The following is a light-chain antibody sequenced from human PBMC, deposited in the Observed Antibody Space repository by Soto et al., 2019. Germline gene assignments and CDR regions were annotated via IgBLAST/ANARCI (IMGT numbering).Light chain of an antibody. V-gene: IGKV2-30*01. CDR3: MQYSHWPHT. Sequence: DAVLTQSPRSLPVTLGQPASISCRSSQSLVNSDGSTYLNWFQQRPGQSPRRLIYDVSKRDSGVPDRFSGSVSGTDFTLRISRVEAEDVGIYYCMQYSHWPHTFGQGTKLDIK. J-gene: IGKJ2*01. CDR2: DVS. CDR1: QSLVNSDGSTY.